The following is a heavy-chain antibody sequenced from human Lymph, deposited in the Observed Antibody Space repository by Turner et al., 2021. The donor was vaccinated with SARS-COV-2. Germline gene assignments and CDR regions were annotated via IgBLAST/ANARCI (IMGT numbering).Heavy chain of an antibody. J-gene: IGHJ4*02. CDR1: GFTFSLYW. Sequence: EVQLVEPGGGLVQPGGSLRLSCAASGFTFSLYWMSWVRQAPGKGLEWVANIKQDGSEKYYVDSVKGRFTISRDNAKNSLYLQMNSLRAEDTAVYYCARVEMATISFDYWGQGTLVPVSS. CDR3: ARVEMATISFDY. CDR2: IKQDGSEK. V-gene: IGHV3-7*01.